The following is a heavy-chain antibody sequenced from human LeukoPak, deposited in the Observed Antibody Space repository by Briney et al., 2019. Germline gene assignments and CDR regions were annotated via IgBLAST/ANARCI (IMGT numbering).Heavy chain of an antibody. J-gene: IGHJ4*02. D-gene: IGHD4-17*01. V-gene: IGHV3-23*01. Sequence: GGSLRLSCAGSGFIFRNYAMSWVRQAPGMGLEWVSATAGSGATPYYADSVKGRFTISKDNSKNTLYLQMNSLRVEDTAVYYCARSTVITTKRYYFDYWGQGTLVTVSS. CDR1: GFIFRNYA. CDR2: TAGSGATP. CDR3: ARSTVITTKRYYFDY.